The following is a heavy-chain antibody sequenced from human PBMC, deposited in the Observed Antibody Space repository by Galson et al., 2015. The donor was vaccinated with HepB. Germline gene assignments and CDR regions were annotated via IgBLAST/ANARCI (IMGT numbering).Heavy chain of an antibody. CDR2: IRAYNGDT. CDR3: ARGMVQGVIITLDY. CDR1: AYTFTSYG. V-gene: IGHV1-18*01. D-gene: IGHD3-10*01. J-gene: IGHJ4*02. Sequence: SVKVSCKASAYTFTSYGIIWVRQAPGQGLEWMGWIRAYNGDTNYAQKFQGRVTMTTDTSTSTAYMELRRLTSDDTAVYYCARGMVQGVIITLDYWGQGTLVTVSS.